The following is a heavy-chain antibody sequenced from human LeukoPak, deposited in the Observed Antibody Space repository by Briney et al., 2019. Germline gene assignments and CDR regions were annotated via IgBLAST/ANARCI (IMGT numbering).Heavy chain of an antibody. J-gene: IGHJ4*02. D-gene: IGHD6-6*01. V-gene: IGHV4-61*02. CDR2: IYTSEST. CDR1: GGSISSGSYY. CDR3: ASELKIAVRRLY. Sequence: SETLSLTCTVSGGSISSGSYYWSWIRQPAVKGLEWIGRIYTSESTNYNPSLKSRVTLSKHPSKNQCSLNLSSVTTPPTVPAYCASELKIAVRRLYWGQGNLVSVSS.